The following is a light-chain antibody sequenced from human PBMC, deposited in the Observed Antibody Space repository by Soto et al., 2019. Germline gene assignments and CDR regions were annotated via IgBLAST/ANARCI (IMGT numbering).Light chain of an antibody. CDR2: DAS. J-gene: IGKJ1*01. CDR3: QQQGA. CDR1: QSVSSY. Sequence: GLTQSAAALSLSPGKRATLSCRASQSVSSYLAWYQQKPGQAPRLLIYDASNRATGIPARFSGSGSGTDFTLTISSLEPEDFAVYYCQQQGAFGQGTKVDIK. V-gene: IGKV3-11*01.